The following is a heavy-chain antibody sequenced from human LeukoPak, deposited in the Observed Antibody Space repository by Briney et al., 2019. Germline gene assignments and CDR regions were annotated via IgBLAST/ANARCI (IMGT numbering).Heavy chain of an antibody. CDR2: IYTSGST. J-gene: IGHJ4*02. V-gene: IGHV4-61*02. D-gene: IGHD5-18*01. CDR3: ARGADTAMVTG. Sequence: SQTLSLTCTVSGGSISSGSYHWSWIQQPAGKGLEWIGRIYTSGSTNYNPSLKSRVTISVDTSKNQFSLKLSSVTAADTAVYYCARGADTAMVTGWGQGTLVTVSS. CDR1: GGSISSGSYH.